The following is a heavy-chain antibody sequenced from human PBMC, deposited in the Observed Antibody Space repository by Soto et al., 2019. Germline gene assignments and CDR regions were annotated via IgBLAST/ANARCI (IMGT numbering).Heavy chain of an antibody. D-gene: IGHD3-10*01. CDR3: ATDWVWFVGV. Sequence: SVTVSSKVPRFTLPELSMHWVRQATGKGLEWMGGFEPEDGETIYTQKFQGRVTMTEDTYTDTAYMELSSLRSEDAAVCDGATDWVWFVGVWGQGTTVTVSS. V-gene: IGHV1-24*01. CDR1: RFTLPELS. CDR2: FEPEDGET. J-gene: IGHJ6*02.